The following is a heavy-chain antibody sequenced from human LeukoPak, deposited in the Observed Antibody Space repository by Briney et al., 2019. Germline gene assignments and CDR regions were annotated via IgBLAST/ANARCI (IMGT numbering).Heavy chain of an antibody. Sequence: PRRSPRLSCAASGFTFSSYGMHWVRQAPGKGLEWVAVISYDGSNKYYADSVKGRFTISRDNSKKTLYLQMNSLRAEDTAVYYCAKAIAAGGLDYWSQGNVVTVSS. D-gene: IGHD6-13*01. CDR2: ISYDGSNK. CDR1: GFTFSSYG. CDR3: AKAIAAGGLDY. J-gene: IGHJ4*02. V-gene: IGHV3-30*18.